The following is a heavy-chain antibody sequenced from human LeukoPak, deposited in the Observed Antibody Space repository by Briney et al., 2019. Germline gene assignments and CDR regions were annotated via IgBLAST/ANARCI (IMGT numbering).Heavy chain of an antibody. Sequence: GGSLRLSCAASGFTFSNHDMNWVRQAPGKRPEWVSSLTDSGGTTYYVDSVKGRFTISRDNSKNTLYLHMNSLRAEDTAMYYCAKKRDAFDIWGQGTVVAVSS. J-gene: IGHJ3*02. CDR1: GFTFSNHD. V-gene: IGHV3-23*01. CDR2: LTDSGGTT. D-gene: IGHD5-24*01. CDR3: AKKRDAFDI.